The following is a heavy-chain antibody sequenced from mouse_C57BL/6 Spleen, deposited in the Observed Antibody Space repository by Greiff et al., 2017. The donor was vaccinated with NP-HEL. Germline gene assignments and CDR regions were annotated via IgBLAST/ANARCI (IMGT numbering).Heavy chain of an antibody. V-gene: IGHV1-82*01. D-gene: IGHD2-4*01. Sequence: QVQLQQSGPELVKPGASVKISCKASGYAFSSSWMNWVKQRPGKGLEWIGRIYPGDGDTNYNGKFKGKATLTADKSSSTAYMQLSSLTSEDSAVYFCARRRVYDYDGRYYAMDYWGQGTSVTVSS. CDR1: GYAFSSSW. CDR2: IYPGDGDT. J-gene: IGHJ4*01. CDR3: ARRRVYDYDGRYYAMDY.